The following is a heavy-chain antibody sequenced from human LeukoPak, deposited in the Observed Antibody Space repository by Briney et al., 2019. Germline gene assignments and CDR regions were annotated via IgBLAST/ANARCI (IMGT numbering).Heavy chain of an antibody. J-gene: IGHJ5*02. V-gene: IGHV4-31*03. CDR3: ARGEYSSSSWGVGWFDP. CDR2: IYYSGST. CDR1: GGSISSGGYY. D-gene: IGHD6-6*01. Sequence: PSETLFLTCTVSGGSISSGGYYWSWIRQHPGKGLEWIGYIYYSGSTYYNPSLKSRVTISVDTSKNQFSLKLSSVTAADTAVYYCARGEYSSSSWGVGWFDPWGQGTLVTVSS.